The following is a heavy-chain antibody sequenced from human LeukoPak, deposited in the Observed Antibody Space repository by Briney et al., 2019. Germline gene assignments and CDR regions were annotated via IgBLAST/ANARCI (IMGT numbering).Heavy chain of an antibody. J-gene: IGHJ2*01. Sequence: PSETLSLTCTVSGGSLSSYYWSWIQQPAGKGLEWIGRIYTSGSTNYNPSLKSRVTMSVDTSKNQFSLKLSSVTAADTAVYYCARGGTQYSSGTYWYFDLWGRGTLVTVSS. D-gene: IGHD6-19*01. CDR1: GGSLSSYY. CDR3: ARGGTQYSSGTYWYFDL. V-gene: IGHV4-4*07. CDR2: IYTSGST.